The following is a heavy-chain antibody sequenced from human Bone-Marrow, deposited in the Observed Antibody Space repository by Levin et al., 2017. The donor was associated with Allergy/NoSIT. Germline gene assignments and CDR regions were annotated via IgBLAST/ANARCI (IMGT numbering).Heavy chain of an antibody. Sequence: GGSLRLSCAASGFTFNNYWMHWVRQAPGKGLVWVSRIDNDGTNTYYADSVKARFTISRDNAKNTLYLQMNSLRDEDTAVYYCASRDNILTTFDNWGQRTLVTVAS. J-gene: IGHJ4*02. CDR2: IDNDGTNT. D-gene: IGHD3-9*01. CDR1: GFTFNNYW. V-gene: IGHV3-74*01. CDR3: ASRDNILTTFDN.